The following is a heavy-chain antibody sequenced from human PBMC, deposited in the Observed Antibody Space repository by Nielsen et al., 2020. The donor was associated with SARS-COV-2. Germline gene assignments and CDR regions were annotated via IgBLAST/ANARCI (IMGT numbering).Heavy chain of an antibody. Sequence: SETLSLTCTVSGGSISSYYWSRIRQPPGKGLEWIGYIYYSGSTNYSPSLKSRVTISVDTSKNQFSLKLSSVTAADTAVYYCARGTSITMIVVTTDLFDYWGQGTLVTVSS. V-gene: IGHV4-59*01. CDR1: GGSISSYY. CDR2: IYYSGST. J-gene: IGHJ4*02. D-gene: IGHD3-22*01. CDR3: ARGTSITMIVVTTDLFDY.